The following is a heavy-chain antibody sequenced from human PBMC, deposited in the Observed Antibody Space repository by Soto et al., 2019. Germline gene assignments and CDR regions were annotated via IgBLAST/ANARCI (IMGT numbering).Heavy chain of an antibody. D-gene: IGHD6-25*01. J-gene: IGHJ4*02. Sequence: QEQVVQSGPAMKEPGSSVKVSCRASGIMSSGYGISWVRQAPGQGLEWVGMINPILDSTHYAQNLQGRVSLSVDKSRDTAYLEVTSLRLEDTAIYFSATMKRARLDSWGRGTVVTVSS. CDR1: GIMSSGYG. CDR3: ATMKRARLDS. CDR2: INPILDST. V-gene: IGHV1-69*09.